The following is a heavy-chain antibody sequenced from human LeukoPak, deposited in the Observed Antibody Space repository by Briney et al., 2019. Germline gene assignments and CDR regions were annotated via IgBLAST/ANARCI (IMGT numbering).Heavy chain of an antibody. CDR3: ARAFLGGDY. CDR1: GFTFRSYA. J-gene: IGHJ4*02. CDR2: ISDTSYTM. Sequence: PGGSLRLSCAASGFTFRSYAMNWVRQAPGKGLEWVSYISDTSYTMYYADSVKGRFTISRDNAKNSLYLQMNRLRDEDTAVYYCARAFLGGDYWGQGTLVTVSS. V-gene: IGHV3-48*02. D-gene: IGHD3-3*02.